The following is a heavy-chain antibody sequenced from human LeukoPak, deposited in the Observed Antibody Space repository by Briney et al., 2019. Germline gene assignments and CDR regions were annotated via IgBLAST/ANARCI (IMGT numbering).Heavy chain of an antibody. CDR3: ARDRYSYGFALDC. CDR1: GFTVSNNY. J-gene: IGHJ4*02. Sequence: GGSLRLSCAASGFTVSNNYMSWVRQPPGKGLEWVSVVYSGGSTYSADSVKGRFTISRDNSKNTLYLQMNSLRAEDSAVYYCARDRYSYGFALDCWGQGTLVTVSS. V-gene: IGHV3-66*02. CDR2: VYSGGST. D-gene: IGHD5-18*01.